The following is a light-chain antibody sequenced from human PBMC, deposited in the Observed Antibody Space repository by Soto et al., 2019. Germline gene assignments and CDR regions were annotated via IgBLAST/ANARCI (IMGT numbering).Light chain of an antibody. V-gene: IGLV2-14*03. J-gene: IGLJ2*01. Sequence: QSALTQPASVSGSPGQSITISCTGSSSDVGGYNYVSWYQQHPGKAPKLMIYDVSNRPSGVSNRFSGSKSGNTASLSISGLQAEDEADYYCILYTIRSTPIFGVGTKLTVL. CDR2: DVS. CDR1: SSDVGGYNY. CDR3: ILYTIRSTPI.